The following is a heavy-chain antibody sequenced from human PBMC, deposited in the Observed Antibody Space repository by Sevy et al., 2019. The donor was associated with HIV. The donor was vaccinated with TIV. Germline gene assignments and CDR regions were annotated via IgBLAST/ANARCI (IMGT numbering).Heavy chain of an antibody. CDR3: ARDYYGSGSYYEFVY. CDR1: GFSISSDYY. D-gene: IGHD3-10*01. J-gene: IGHJ4*02. Sequence: SETLSLTCTVSGFSISSDYYWGWIRQPPGKGLEWIGSMYDGGSTYYNPSLKSRVTISIHTSKNQFSLKLSSVTAADTAVYYCARDYYGSGSYYEFVYWGQGTLVTVSS. V-gene: IGHV4-38-2*02. CDR2: MYDGGST.